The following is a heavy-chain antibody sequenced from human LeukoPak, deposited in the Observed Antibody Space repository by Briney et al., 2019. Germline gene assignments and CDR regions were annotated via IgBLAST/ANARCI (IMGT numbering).Heavy chain of an antibody. CDR1: GYTLTELS. D-gene: IGHD3-22*01. CDR2: FDPEDGET. J-gene: IGHJ6*02. V-gene: IGHV1-24*01. Sequence: ASVKVSCKVSGYTLTELSMHWVRQAPGKGLEWMGGFDPEDGETIYAQKFQGRVTMTEDTSTDTAYMELSSLRSDDTAVYYCARDLEIVITGDYYYYYGMDVWGQGTTVTVSS. CDR3: ARDLEIVITGDYYYYYGMDV.